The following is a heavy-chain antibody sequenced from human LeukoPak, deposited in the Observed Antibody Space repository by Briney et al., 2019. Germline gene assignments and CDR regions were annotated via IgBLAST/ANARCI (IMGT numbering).Heavy chain of an antibody. Sequence: SGTLSLTCAVSGGSISSSNWWSWVRQPPGKGLEWIGEIYHSGSTNYNPSLKSRVTISVDKSKNQFSLKLSSVTAADTAVYYCARLVLLWFGEYPGWFDPWGQGTLVTVSS. CDR2: IYHSGST. D-gene: IGHD3-10*01. J-gene: IGHJ5*02. CDR1: GGSISSSNW. CDR3: ARLVLLWFGEYPGWFDP. V-gene: IGHV4-4*02.